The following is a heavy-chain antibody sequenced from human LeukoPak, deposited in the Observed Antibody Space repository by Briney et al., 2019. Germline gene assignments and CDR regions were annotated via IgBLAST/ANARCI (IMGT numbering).Heavy chain of an antibody. V-gene: IGHV1-69*05. D-gene: IGHD3-3*01. J-gene: IGHJ4*02. Sequence: ASVKVSCKASGGTFSGYAISWVRQAPGQGLEWMGRIIPIFGTANYAQKFQGRVTITTDESTSTAYMELSSLRSEDTAVYYCARCPHYDFWSGYFDYWGQGTLVTVSS. CDR1: GGTFSGYA. CDR2: IIPIFGTA. CDR3: ARCPHYDFWSGYFDY.